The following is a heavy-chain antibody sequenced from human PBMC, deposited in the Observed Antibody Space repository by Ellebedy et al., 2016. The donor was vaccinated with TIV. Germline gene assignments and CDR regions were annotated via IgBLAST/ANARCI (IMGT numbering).Heavy chain of an antibody. J-gene: IGHJ6*02. D-gene: IGHD3-10*01. V-gene: IGHV6-1*01. CDR1: GDSVSTDIG. CDR3: ARGWFGSGMGV. CDR2: TYYRSKWNN. Sequence: SQTLSLTCVISGDSVSTDIGWNWIRQSPSRGLEWLGRTYYRSKWNNDYAVSLKSRITINPDTSKSLFSLQLNSVTPEDTAVYYCARGWFGSGMGVWGQGTTVTVSS.